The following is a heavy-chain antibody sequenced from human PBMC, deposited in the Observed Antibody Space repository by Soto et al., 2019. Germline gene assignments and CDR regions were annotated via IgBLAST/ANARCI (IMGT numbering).Heavy chain of an antibody. D-gene: IGHD6-13*01. CDR1: GFTFSIYA. V-gene: IGHV3-23*01. Sequence: EVQLLESGGGLVQPGGSLRLSCAAAGFTFSIYAMSWVRQGPGKGLEWVSAISGSGGSTYYADSVKGRFTISRDNSKNTLYLQMNSLRADDTAVYYCAKATRGGAATLIRDYWGQGTLVTVSS. J-gene: IGHJ4*02. CDR3: AKATRGGAATLIRDY. CDR2: ISGSGGST.